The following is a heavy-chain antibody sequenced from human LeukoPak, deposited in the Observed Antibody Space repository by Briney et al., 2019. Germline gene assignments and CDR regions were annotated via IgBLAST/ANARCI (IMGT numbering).Heavy chain of an antibody. J-gene: IGHJ5*02. CDR2: ISGSGGST. CDR3: AKDWDSSGWFDNWFDH. D-gene: IGHD6-19*01. CDR1: GFTFSSYA. V-gene: IGHV3-23*01. Sequence: PGGSLRLSCAASGFTFSSYAMSWVRQAPGKGLEWVSAISGSGGSTYYADSVKGRFTISRDNSKNTLYLQMNSLRAEDTAVYYCAKDWDSSGWFDNWFDHWGQGTLVTVSS.